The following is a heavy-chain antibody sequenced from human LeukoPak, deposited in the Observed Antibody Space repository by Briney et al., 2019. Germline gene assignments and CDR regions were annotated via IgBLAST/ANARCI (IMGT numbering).Heavy chain of an antibody. D-gene: IGHD3-22*01. Sequence: GGSLRLSCVGSGFTFRSHAMSWVRQAPEKGLEFVSGIYENGGTTYYADSVKGRFSISRDNSKNTLFLQMNSLRADDTGLYFCAYYDSSGYYYGRLRYWGQGTPVTVSS. J-gene: IGHJ4*02. CDR3: AYYDSSGYYYGRLRY. V-gene: IGHV3-23*01. CDR2: IYENGGTT. CDR1: GFTFRSHA.